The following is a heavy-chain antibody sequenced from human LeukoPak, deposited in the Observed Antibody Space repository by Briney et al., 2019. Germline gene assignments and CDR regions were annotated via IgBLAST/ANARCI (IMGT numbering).Heavy chain of an antibody. D-gene: IGHD1-14*01. J-gene: IGHJ6*02. Sequence: GGSLRLSCAASGFTFSTYSLNWVRQAPGKGLEWVSYITASSGTIYYGDSVKGRFAISRDNAKNSLYLQMNSLRAEDTAVYYCAKGSGYGMDVWGQGTTVTVSS. CDR2: ITASSGTI. CDR3: AKGSGYGMDV. V-gene: IGHV3-48*04. CDR1: GFTFSTYS.